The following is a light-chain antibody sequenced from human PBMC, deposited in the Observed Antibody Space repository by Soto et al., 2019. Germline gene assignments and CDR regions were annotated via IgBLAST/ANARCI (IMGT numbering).Light chain of an antibody. J-gene: IGKJ1*01. Sequence: FQSTNSQSTRSESVGDRVTITFRASQNIRSRLAWFQQKPGKAPKLLIYDASSLESGVPSRFSGSGSGTEFTLTISSLQPDDFATYYCQHEKFGQGTKVDIK. CDR2: DAS. CDR3: QHEK. CDR1: QNIRSR. V-gene: IGKV1-5*01.